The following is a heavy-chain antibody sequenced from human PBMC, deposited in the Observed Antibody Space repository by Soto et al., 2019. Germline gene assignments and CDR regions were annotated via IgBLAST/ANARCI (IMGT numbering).Heavy chain of an antibody. CDR1: GYNFAGYW. CDR2: IYPSDSDT. V-gene: IGHV5-51*01. J-gene: IGHJ4*02. D-gene: IGHD3-3*01. CDR3: ARGGVSTRTFDY. Sequence: GESLKISCKGSGYNFAGYWIAWVRQMPGKGLELMGIIYPSDSDTRYRPSFQGQVTISADKSISSAYLQWSSLRASDTAMYYCARGGVSTRTFDYWGQGTPVTVST.